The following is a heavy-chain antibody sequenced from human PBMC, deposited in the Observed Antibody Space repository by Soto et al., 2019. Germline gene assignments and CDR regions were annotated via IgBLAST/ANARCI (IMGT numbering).Heavy chain of an antibody. V-gene: IGHV3-30*18. D-gene: IGHD4-17*01. J-gene: IGHJ2*01. CDR2: ISYDGGYE. CDR3: GKGTTVTPWGYLDF. Sequence: GGSLRLSCAASRFRFSSYGMHWVRQAPGKGLEWLAVISYDGGYENYADSVKGRFSISRDNSKDTLFLQMNDLKADDTPLYYRGKGTTVTPWGYLDFWGRGPRVTVSS. CDR1: RFRFSSYG.